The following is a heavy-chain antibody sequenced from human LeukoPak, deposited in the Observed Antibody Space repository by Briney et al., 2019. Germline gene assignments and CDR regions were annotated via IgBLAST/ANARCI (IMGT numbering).Heavy chain of an antibody. CDR3: ARGVPGAKNGMDV. CDR2: INSDGSST. V-gene: IGHV3-74*03. J-gene: IGHJ6*02. D-gene: IGHD2-2*01. CDR1: GFTLSSYW. Sequence: GGSLRLSCAASGFTLSSYWMHWVRQAPGKGLVWVSRINSDGSSTSYADSVKGRFTISRDNAKNTLYLQMNSLRAEDTAVYYCARGVPGAKNGMDVWGQGTTVTVSS.